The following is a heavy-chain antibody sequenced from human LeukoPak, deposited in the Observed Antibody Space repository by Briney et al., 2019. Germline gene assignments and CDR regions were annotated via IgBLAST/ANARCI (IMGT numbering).Heavy chain of an antibody. V-gene: IGHV1-18*04. CDR1: GYTFTSFY. D-gene: IGHD1-26*01. CDR2: ISAYNGNT. Sequence: ASVKVSCKASGYTFTSFYMYWVRQAPGQGLEWMGWISAYNGNTNYAQKLQGRVTMTTDTSTSTAYMELRSLRSDDTAVYYCARIGQYSGSYYFYYYYYMDAWGKGTTVTVSS. CDR3: ARIGQYSGSYYFYYYYYMDA. J-gene: IGHJ6*03.